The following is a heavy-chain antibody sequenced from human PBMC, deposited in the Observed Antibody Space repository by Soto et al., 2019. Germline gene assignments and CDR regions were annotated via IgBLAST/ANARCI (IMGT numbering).Heavy chain of an antibody. V-gene: IGHV4-39*01. CDR2: IYYSGST. J-gene: IGHJ5*02. CDR3: ARGRTWFDP. CDR1: GGSISSSSYY. Sequence: SETLSLTXTVSGGSISSSSYYWGWIRQPPGKGLEWIGSIYYSGSTYYNPSLKSRVTISVDTSKNQFSLKLSSVTAADTAVYYCARGRTWFDPWGQGTLVTSPQ.